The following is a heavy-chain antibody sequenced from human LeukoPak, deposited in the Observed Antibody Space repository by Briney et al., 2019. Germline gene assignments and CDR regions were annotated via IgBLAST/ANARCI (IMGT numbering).Heavy chain of an antibody. V-gene: IGHV5-51*01. D-gene: IGHD2-15*01. J-gene: IGHJ3*02. CDR2: IYPGDSDT. Sequence: GESLKISCKGSGYSFTSYWIGWVRQMPGKGLEWMGIIYPGDSDTRYSPSFQGQVTISADKSISTAYLQWSSLKASDTAMFYCAARLPHCSGGSCYGSVSAFDIWGQGTMVTVSS. CDR1: GYSFTSYW. CDR3: AARLPHCSGGSCYGSVSAFDI.